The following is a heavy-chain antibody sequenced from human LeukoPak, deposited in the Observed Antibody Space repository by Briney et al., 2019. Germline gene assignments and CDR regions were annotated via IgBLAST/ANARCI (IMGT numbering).Heavy chain of an antibody. CDR2: IYYSGST. CDR3: ARVTGGGDYIGLFHS. J-gene: IGHJ4*02. V-gene: IGHV4-59*01. Sequence: SETLSLTCTVSSASISSYYWSWIRQPPGKGLEYIGYIYYSGSTNYNPSLKSRVTISIDTSKNQFSLNMNSVTAADTAVYYCARVTGGGDYIGLFHSWGQGTLVTVSS. CDR1: SASISSYY. D-gene: IGHD4-17*01.